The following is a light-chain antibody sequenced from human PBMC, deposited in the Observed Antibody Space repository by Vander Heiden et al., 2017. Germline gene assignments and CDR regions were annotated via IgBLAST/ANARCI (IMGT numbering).Light chain of an antibody. V-gene: IGKV1-39*01. CDR2: AAS. CDR1: QSISSY. J-gene: IGKJ2*01. CDR3: QQSDSTSYT. Sequence: DIQMSQSPSSLSASVGDRVTITCRASQSISSYLNWYQQKPGKAPNLLIYAASSLQSGVPSRFSGSGSGTDFTLTISSLQPEDFATYYCQQSDSTSYTFGQGTKLEIK.